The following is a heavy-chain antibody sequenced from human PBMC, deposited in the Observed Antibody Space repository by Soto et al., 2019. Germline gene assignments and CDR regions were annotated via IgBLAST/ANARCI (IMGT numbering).Heavy chain of an antibody. D-gene: IGHD2-21*02. CDR3: ARGTCGGDCYSDY. V-gene: IGHV3-30-3*01. Sequence: VQLVESGGGLVQPGGSLRLSCAVSGFTFTSYAMHWVRQAPGKGLEWVAVFSYDGSNKYYADSVKGRFTISRDNSKNTLYLQMNSLRAEDTAVYYCARGTCGGDCYSDYWGQGTLVTVSS. J-gene: IGHJ4*02. CDR2: FSYDGSNK. CDR1: GFTFTSYA.